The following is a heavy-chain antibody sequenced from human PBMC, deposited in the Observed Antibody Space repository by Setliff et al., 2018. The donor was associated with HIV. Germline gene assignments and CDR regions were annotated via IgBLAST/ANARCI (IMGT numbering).Heavy chain of an antibody. CDR3: ARKQGDSFDF. J-gene: IGHJ3*01. CDR1: GYTFTTYG. Sequence: ASVKVSCKPSGYTFTTYGLSWVRQAPGQGLEWMGWISTYSDETSSSQNLQGRVTMTTDTSTSTAYMELSSLRSEDTAVYYCARKQGDSFDFWGQGTMVTVSS. CDR2: ISTYSDET. V-gene: IGHV1-18*01.